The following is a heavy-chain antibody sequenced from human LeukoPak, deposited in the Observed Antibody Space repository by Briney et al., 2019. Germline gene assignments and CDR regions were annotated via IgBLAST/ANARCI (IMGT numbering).Heavy chain of an antibody. J-gene: IGHJ4*02. D-gene: IGHD2-2*01. Sequence: GGSLRLSCAASGLSFSSYGMHWVRQAPGKGLEWVAFIQYDGSNKFYADSVKGRFTISRDNSKNTLYLQMNSLRPEDTALYYCAKDQCSSTGCYEFDYWGQGTLVTVSS. V-gene: IGHV3-30*02. CDR1: GLSFSSYG. CDR3: AKDQCSSTGCYEFDY. CDR2: IQYDGSNK.